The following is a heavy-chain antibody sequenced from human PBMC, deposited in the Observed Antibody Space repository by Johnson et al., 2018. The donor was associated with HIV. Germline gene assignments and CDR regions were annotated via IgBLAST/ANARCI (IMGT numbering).Heavy chain of an antibody. D-gene: IGHD2/OR15-2a*01. V-gene: IGHV3-30*18. Sequence: QVQLVESGGGVVQPGRSLRLSCAVSGFTFSSYGMHWVRQAPGKGLEWVTVISYDGTNKYYADSVKGRFTISRDNSKNTLYLQMNSLRAEDTAVYYCAKAQAFRGAFDIWGQGTMVIVSS. CDR2: ISYDGTNK. CDR1: GFTFSSYG. J-gene: IGHJ3*02. CDR3: AKAQAFRGAFDI.